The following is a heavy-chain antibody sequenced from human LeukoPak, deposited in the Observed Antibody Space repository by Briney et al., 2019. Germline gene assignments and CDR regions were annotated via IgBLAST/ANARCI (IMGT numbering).Heavy chain of an antibody. V-gene: IGHV1-69*13. D-gene: IGHD3-10*01. J-gene: IGHJ5*02. CDR2: IIPIFGTA. CDR1: GGTFSSYA. Sequence: SVKVSCKASGGTFSSYAISWVRQAPGQGLEWMGGIIPIFGTANYAQKFQGRVTITADESTSTAYMELSSPRSEDTAVYYCARGLYGSGSYFPYNWFDPWGQGTLVTVSS. CDR3: ARGLYGSGSYFPYNWFDP.